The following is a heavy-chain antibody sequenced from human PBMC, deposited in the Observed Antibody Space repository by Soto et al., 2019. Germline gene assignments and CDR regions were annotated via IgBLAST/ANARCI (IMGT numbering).Heavy chain of an antibody. CDR1: GYTFTSYG. V-gene: IGHV1-18*01. J-gene: IGHJ6*02. D-gene: IGHD6-19*01. CDR3: AREGSSGWYEIASFVYYYYGMDV. Sequence: QVQLVQSGAEVKKPGASVKVSCKASGYTFTSYGISWVRQAPGQGLEWMGWISAYNGNTNYAQKLQGRVTMTTETSTSTAYMELRSLRSDDTDVYYCAREGSSGWYEIASFVYYYYGMDVWGQGTTVTVSS. CDR2: ISAYNGNT.